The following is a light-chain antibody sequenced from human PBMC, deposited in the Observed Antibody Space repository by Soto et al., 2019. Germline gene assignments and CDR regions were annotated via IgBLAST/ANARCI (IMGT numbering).Light chain of an antibody. Sequence: DIQMTQSPSSLSASVGDRVTITCRASQSISSYLIWYQQKPGKAPKLLIYAASSLQSGVPSRYSGSGSGTDFTLTISSLQPEDFATYYCQQSYSTGTFVQGTKGEIK. CDR2: AAS. V-gene: IGKV1-39*01. CDR1: QSISSY. J-gene: IGKJ1*01. CDR3: QQSYSTGT.